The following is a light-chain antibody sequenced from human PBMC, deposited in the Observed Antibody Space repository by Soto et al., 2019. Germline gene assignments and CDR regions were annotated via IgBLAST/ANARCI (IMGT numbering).Light chain of an antibody. CDR3: HQRKSWPRT. CDR1: QSVSSY. CDR2: DAS. V-gene: IGKV3-11*01. J-gene: IGKJ1*01. Sequence: IVLTQSPATLSLSPGERATLSCRASQSVSSYLAWYQQKPGQAPRLLIYDASNRATGIPARFSGSGSGTDFTLTISSLEPEDFAVYYCHQRKSWPRTFGQGTKVDIK.